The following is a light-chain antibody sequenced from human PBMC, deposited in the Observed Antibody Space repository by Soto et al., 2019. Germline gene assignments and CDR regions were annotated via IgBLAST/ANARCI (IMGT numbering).Light chain of an antibody. V-gene: IGLV2-8*01. Sequence: QSVLTQPPSASGSPGQSVTISCTGTSSDVGGYNYVPWYQQHPGKAPKLMIYEVSERPSGVPERFSGSKSGTSASLAITGLQAEDEADYYCQAYDYSLTASVFGGGTQLTVL. CDR3: QAYDYSLTASV. CDR1: SSDVGGYNY. CDR2: EVS. J-gene: IGLJ3*02.